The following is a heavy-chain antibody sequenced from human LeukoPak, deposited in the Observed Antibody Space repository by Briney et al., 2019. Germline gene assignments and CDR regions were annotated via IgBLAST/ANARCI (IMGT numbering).Heavy chain of an antibody. D-gene: IGHD2-2*01. J-gene: IGHJ6*02. CDR3: ARVPAAPRLYMDV. CDR2: IYYSGST. CDR1: SGSVKRYY. Sequence: AETLSLTCTVSSGSVKRYYWSWIREPPGKGLEWSGYIYYSGSTNYNPSLKSRVTISVDTSKNQFSLKLSSVTAADTAVYYCARVPAAPRLYMDVWGQGTTVIVSS. V-gene: IGHV4-59*02.